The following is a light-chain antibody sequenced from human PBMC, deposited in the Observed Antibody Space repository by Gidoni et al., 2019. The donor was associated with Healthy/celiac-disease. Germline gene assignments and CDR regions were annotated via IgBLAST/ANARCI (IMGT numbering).Light chain of an antibody. V-gene: IGLV1-40*01. CDR1: SSNIGAGYE. Sequence: QSVLTQPPSVSGAPGQRGNISCPGSSSNIGAGYEVHWYQQLPGTAPKLLIYGNSNRPSGVPDRFSGSKAGTSASLAITVLQAEDEADYYCQSYDSSLSGSVFGGGTTLTVL. J-gene: IGLJ2*01. CDR2: GNS. CDR3: QSYDSSLSGSV.